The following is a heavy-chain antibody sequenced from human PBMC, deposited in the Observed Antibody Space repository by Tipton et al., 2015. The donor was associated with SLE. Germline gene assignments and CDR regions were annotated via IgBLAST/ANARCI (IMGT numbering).Heavy chain of an antibody. Sequence: TLSLTCTVSGGSISSYYWSWIRQPPGKGLEWIGYIYYSGSTNYNPSLKSRVTISVDTSKNQFSLKLSSVTAADTAVYYCARGGGSSWYGRFFDYWGQGTLVTVSS. CDR1: GGSISSYY. V-gene: IGHV4-59*01. J-gene: IGHJ4*02. CDR3: ARGGGSSWYGRFFDY. D-gene: IGHD6-13*01. CDR2: IYYSGST.